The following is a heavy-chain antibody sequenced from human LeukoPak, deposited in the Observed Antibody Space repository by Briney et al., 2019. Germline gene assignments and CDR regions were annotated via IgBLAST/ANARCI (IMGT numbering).Heavy chain of an antibody. CDR1: GYTFTSYG. V-gene: IGHV1-69*13. D-gene: IGHD3-16*01. CDR3: ARDYGGSNGWFDP. CDR2: IIPIFGTA. Sequence: VASVKVSCKASGYTFTSYGISWVRQAPGQGLEWMGGIIPIFGTANYAQKFQGRVTITADESTSTAYMELSSLRSEDTAVYYCARDYGGSNGWFDPWGQGTLVTVSS. J-gene: IGHJ5*02.